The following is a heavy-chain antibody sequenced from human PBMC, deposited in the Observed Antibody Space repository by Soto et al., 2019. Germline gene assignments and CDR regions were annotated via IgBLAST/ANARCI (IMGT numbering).Heavy chain of an antibody. Sequence: EVQLLESGGGLVQPGGSLRLSCAASGFTFSSYAMSWVRQAPGKGLEWVSAISGSATGTYYADSVKGRFTISRDNSKNTLYLQMDSLIAEDTALYYCARHSSSWSPDYWGQGTLVTVSS. CDR2: ISGSATGT. D-gene: IGHD6-13*01. V-gene: IGHV3-23*01. CDR3: ARHSSSWSPDY. J-gene: IGHJ4*02. CDR1: GFTFSSYA.